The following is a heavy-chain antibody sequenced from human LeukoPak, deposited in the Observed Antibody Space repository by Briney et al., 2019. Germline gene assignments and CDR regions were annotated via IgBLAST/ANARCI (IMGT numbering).Heavy chain of an antibody. Sequence: PSETLSLTCTVSGYSISSGYYWGWIRQPPGKGLEWIGSIYHSGSTYYNPSLKSRVTISVDTSKNQFSLKLSSVTAADTAVYYCAREDYGDYAVRYYYMDVWGKGTTVTVSS. J-gene: IGHJ6*03. CDR2: IYHSGST. CDR1: GYSISSGYY. D-gene: IGHD4-17*01. V-gene: IGHV4-38-2*02. CDR3: AREDYGDYAVRYYYMDV.